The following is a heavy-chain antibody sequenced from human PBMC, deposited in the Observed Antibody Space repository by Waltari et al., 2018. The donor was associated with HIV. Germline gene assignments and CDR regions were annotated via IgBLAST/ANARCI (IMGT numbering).Heavy chain of an antibody. CDR2: IYTSEST. J-gene: IGHJ6*02. V-gene: IGHV4-4*07. Sequence: QVQLQESGPGLVKPSETLSLTCTVSGGPISSYYGTWIRQPAGKGLEWIGRIYTSESTNYNPSLKSRVTMSVDTSKNQLSLKLSSVTAAGTAVYYCARDRNTGTTYYYGMDVWGQGTTVTVSS. CDR3: ARDRNTGTTYYYGMDV. D-gene: IGHD1-1*01. CDR1: GGPISSYY.